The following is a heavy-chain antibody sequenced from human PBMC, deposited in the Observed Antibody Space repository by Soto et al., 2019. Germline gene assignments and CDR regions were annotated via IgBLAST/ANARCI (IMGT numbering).Heavy chain of an antibody. CDR3: ARVKLRVCYYIYYYYYYGMDV. CDR1: GYTFTSYD. V-gene: IGHV1-8*01. J-gene: IGHJ6*02. D-gene: IGHD3-22*01. Sequence: QVQLVQSGAEVKKPGASVKVSCKASGYTFTSYDINWVRQATGQGLEWMGWMNPNSGNTGYAQKFQGRVTLTRNTSISTAYMELSSLRSEDTAVYYCARVKLRVCYYIYYYYYYGMDVWGQGTTVTVSS. CDR2: MNPNSGNT.